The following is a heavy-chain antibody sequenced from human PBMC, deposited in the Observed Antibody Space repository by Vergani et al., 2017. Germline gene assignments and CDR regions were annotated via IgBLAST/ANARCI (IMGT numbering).Heavy chain of an antibody. CDR1: GFTFNHYA. D-gene: IGHD5-12*01. J-gene: IGHJ6*04. V-gene: IGHV3-23*01. CDR3: AKANPLNSGYDYLYYNHAMDS. CDR2: ISGSGGST. Sequence: EVQLLESGGDFVQPGGSLRLSCAASGFTFNHYAMNWVRQAPGKGLEWVSGISGSGGSTYYAGSVKGRFTISRNSSKNTLYLQMNSLSAGDTAVYYCAKANPLNSGYDYLYYNHAMDSGGKGTRVPVSS.